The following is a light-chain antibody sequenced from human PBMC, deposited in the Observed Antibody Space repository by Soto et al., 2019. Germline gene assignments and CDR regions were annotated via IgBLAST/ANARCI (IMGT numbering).Light chain of an antibody. CDR2: DSS. CDR1: QSVGSY. Sequence: EIVLTQSPATLSLSPGERATLSCRASQSVGSYLGWYHQKPGQAPRLLIYDSSNRATGIPARFSGSLSGTDFPLTIRSLEPEDFAFYSCQQRSNLWLTFGGGTKVEMK. CDR3: QQRSNLWLT. J-gene: IGKJ4*01. V-gene: IGKV3-11*01.